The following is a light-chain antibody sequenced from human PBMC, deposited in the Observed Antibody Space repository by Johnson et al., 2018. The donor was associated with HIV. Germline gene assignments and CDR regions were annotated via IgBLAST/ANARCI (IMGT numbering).Light chain of an antibody. Sequence: QSVLTQPPSVSAAPGQKVTISCSSSNSNIVNIYISWYQQLPGAAPKLFIYDNHKRPSGIPDRFSGSKSGTSATLAITVLQTGDEADYYCGTWDSSLSVYVFGTGTTVTVL. J-gene: IGLJ1*01. CDR3: GTWDSSLSVYV. CDR2: DNH. CDR1: NSNIVNIY. V-gene: IGLV1-51*01.